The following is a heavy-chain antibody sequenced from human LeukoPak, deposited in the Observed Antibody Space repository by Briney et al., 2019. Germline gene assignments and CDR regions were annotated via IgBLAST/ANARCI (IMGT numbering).Heavy chain of an antibody. CDR3: ARHLYYGDPPNC. J-gene: IGHJ4*02. CDR2: IYYSGGT. CDR1: GGSISSYY. Sequence: SETLSLTCTVSGGSISSYYWSWIRQPPGKGLEWIGYIYYSGGTNYNPSLKSRVTISVDTSKNQFSLKLSSVTAADTAVYYCARHLYYGDPPNCWGQGTLVTVSS. V-gene: IGHV4-59*08. D-gene: IGHD4-17*01.